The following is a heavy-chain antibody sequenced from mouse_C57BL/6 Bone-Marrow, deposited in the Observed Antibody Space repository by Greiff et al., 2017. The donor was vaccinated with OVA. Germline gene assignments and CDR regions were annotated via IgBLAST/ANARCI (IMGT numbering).Heavy chain of an antibody. V-gene: IGHV4-1*01. J-gene: IGHJ4*01. CDR3: ARDYAMDY. CDR1: GIDFSRYW. Sequence: EADGIDFSRYWMSWVRRAPGKGLEWIGEINPYSSTINYAPSLKDKFIISRDNAKNTLYLQMSKVRSEDTALYYCARDYAMDYWGQGTSVTVSS. CDR2: INPYSSTI.